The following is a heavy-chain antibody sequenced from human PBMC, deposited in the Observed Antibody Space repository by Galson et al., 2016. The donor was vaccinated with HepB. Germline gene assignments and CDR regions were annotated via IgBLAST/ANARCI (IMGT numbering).Heavy chain of an antibody. D-gene: IGHD6-13*01. CDR1: GGTFSSHA. J-gene: IGHJ6*02. V-gene: IGHV1-69*13. CDR3: ARDPGVAAAGHYNGLDV. CDR2: IIPMIGAA. Sequence: VKVSCKASGGTFSSHAISWVRQAPGQGLEWMGGIIPMIGAANYAQTFQGRVTITADESTSTAYMELSSLRSEDTAVYYCARDPGVAAAGHYNGLDVWGQGTTVTVSS.